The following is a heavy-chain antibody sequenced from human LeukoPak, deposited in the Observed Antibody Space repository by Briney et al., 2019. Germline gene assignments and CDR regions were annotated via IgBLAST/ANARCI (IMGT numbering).Heavy chain of an antibody. Sequence: PGGSLRLSCAASGFTFSSYAMSWVRQAPGKGLEWVSAISGSGGSTYYADSVKGRFTISRDNSKNTLYLQMNSLRAEDTAVYYCATVSTHKTYDSSGYSLYWGQGTLVTVSS. CDR3: ATVSTHKTYDSSGYSLY. CDR1: GFTFSSYA. V-gene: IGHV3-23*01. J-gene: IGHJ4*02. D-gene: IGHD3-22*01. CDR2: ISGSGGST.